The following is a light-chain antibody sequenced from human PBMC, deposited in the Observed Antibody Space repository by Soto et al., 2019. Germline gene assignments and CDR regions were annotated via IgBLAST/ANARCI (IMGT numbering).Light chain of an antibody. CDR3: QQYHSSPLT. V-gene: IGKV3D-15*01. J-gene: IGKJ1*01. CDR1: QRVASN. CDR2: GAS. Sequence: EIVMTQSPATLSVSPGERATLSCRASQRVASNLAWYQQKPGQAPRLLIYGASTRATGIPDRFSGSGSGTDFTLTISRLEPEDFALYYCQQYHSSPLTFGQGTKVDIK.